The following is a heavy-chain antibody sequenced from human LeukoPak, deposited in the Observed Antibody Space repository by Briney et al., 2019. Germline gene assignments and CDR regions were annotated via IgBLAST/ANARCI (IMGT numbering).Heavy chain of an antibody. CDR1: GGSISSSSNY. V-gene: IGHV4-39*01. CDR2: IYYSGST. D-gene: IGHD2-21*02. Sequence: SETLSLTCIVSGGSISSSSNYWGWIRQPPGKGLEGIGSIYYSGSTYYNPSLESRVTISVDTSKNQFSLKLSSVTAADTAVYYCARLYCGGDCYSGSFDYWGQGTLVTVSS. J-gene: IGHJ4*02. CDR3: ARLYCGGDCYSGSFDY.